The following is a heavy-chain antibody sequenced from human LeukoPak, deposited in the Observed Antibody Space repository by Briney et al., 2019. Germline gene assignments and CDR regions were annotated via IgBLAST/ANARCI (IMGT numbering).Heavy chain of an antibody. CDR3: ARTYYYGSGSYLNWFDP. D-gene: IGHD3-10*01. Sequence: SVKVSCKASGGTFSSYAISGVRQAPGQGLGWMGRIIPILGIANYAQKFQGRVTITADKSTSTAYMELSSLRSEDTAVYYCARTYYYGSGSYLNWFDPWGQGTLVTVSS. CDR1: GGTFSSYA. J-gene: IGHJ5*02. V-gene: IGHV1-69*04. CDR2: IIPILGIA.